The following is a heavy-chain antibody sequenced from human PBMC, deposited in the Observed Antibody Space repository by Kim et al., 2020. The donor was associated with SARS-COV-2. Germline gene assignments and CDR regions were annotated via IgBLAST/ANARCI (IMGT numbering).Heavy chain of an antibody. V-gene: IGHV1-3*01. CDR1: GSTFTRNA. CDR2: INPGNGNT. D-gene: IGHD6-19*01. Sequence: ASVKVSCKASGSTFTRNAMHWVRQAPGQRLEWMGWINPGNGNTKYSQKLQGRVTITRDTSASTAYMELSSLRSEDTAVYYCARDTENTSGWYYWGQGTLVTVSS. J-gene: IGHJ4*02. CDR3: ARDTENTSGWYY.